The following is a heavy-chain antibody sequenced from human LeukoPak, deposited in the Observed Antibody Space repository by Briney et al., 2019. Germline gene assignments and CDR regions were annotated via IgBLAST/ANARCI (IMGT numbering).Heavy chain of an antibody. J-gene: IGHJ4*02. CDR2: ISGSGTST. CDR1: GFTSSNYA. V-gene: IGHV3-23*01. D-gene: IGHD3-22*01. CDR3: ASRNYYDSSGYYYYYFDY. Sequence: GGSLRLSCAASGFTSSNYAMSWVRQAPGKGLEWVSGISGSGTSTYYADSVKGRFTIPRDNSKNTLYLQMNSLRAEDTAVYYCASRNYYDSSGYYYYYFDYWGQGILVTVSS.